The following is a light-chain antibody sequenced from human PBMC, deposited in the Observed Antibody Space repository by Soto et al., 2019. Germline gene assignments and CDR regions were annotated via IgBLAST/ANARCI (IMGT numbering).Light chain of an antibody. V-gene: IGKV3-20*01. J-gene: IGKJ1*01. Sequence: EIVLTQSPGTLSLSPGERATLSCRASQSVSSSYLAWYQQKPGQAPRLLIYGASSRATGIPDRFSGSGSGTDFTLTISRLEPEGFAVYYCQQYGSSPWTFGQGPKVEIK. CDR1: QSVSSSY. CDR3: QQYGSSPWT. CDR2: GAS.